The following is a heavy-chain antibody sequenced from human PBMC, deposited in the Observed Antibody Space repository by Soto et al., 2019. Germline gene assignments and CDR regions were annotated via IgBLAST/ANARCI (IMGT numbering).Heavy chain of an antibody. J-gene: IGHJ4*02. V-gene: IGHV3-15*01. CDR2: IKSKTDGGTT. Sequence: PGGSLRLSCAASGFTFSNAWMSWVRQAPGKGLEWVGRIKSKTDGGTTDYAAPVKGRFTISRDDSKNTLYLQMNSLKTEDTAVYYCNLDPLTTVAYYFDYWGQGTLVTVSS. CDR1: GFTFSNAW. D-gene: IGHD4-4*01. CDR3: NLDPLTTVAYYFDY.